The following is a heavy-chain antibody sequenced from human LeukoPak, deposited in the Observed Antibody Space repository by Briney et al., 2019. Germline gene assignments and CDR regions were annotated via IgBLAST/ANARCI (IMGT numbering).Heavy chain of an antibody. J-gene: IGHJ4*02. CDR2: IWYDGSNK. CDR3: AKWKYSNSGIDDY. CDR1: GFTFSSYG. D-gene: IGHD6-6*01. Sequence: PGGSLRLSCAASGFTFSSYGMHWVRQAPGKGLEWVAVIWYDGSNKYYADSVKGRFTISRDNSKNTLYLQMNSLRAEDTAVYYCAKWKYSNSGIDDYWGQGILVTVSS. V-gene: IGHV3-33*06.